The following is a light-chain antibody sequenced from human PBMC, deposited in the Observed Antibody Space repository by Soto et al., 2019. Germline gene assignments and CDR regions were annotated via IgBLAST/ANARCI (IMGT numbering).Light chain of an antibody. CDR1: QSITNL. CDR2: GTS. J-gene: IGKJ1*01. CDR3: QQTYSSLWT. Sequence: DIQMTQSPSSLSASVGARVTITCRASQSITNLLNWYQHKPGQAPKLLIYGTSSLLTGVPSRFSGSGSGTDFTLTISGLQLEYFATYYCQQTYSSLWTFGQGTTVENK. V-gene: IGKV1-39*01.